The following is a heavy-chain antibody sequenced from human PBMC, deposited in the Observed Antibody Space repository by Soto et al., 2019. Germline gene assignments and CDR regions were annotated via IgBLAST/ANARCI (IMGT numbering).Heavy chain of an antibody. V-gene: IGHV4-59*01. Sequence: PSETLSLTCTVSGGSISGYYWSWIRQPPGKGLEWIGYIYYSGTTNYNPSLKSRVSISEDTSNNHFSLKLSSVTAADTAVYYCARAAAAADWDYWGQGTLVTVSS. CDR1: GGSISGYY. D-gene: IGHD6-13*01. J-gene: IGHJ4*02. CDR2: IYYSGTT. CDR3: ARAAAAADWDY.